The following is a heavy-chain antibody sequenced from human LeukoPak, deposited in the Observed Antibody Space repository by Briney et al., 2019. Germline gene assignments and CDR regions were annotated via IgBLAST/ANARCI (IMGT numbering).Heavy chain of an antibody. V-gene: IGHV1-46*03. D-gene: IGHD6-13*01. CDR2: INPSGGST. CDR1: GYTFTSYY. Sequence: ASVKVSCKASGYTFTSYYMHWVRQAPGQGLEWMGIINPSGGSTSYAQKFQGRVTMTRDTSTSTVYMELSSLRSEDTAVYYCARVSSEKYSSSWTSSTFDYWGQGTLVTVSS. CDR3: ARVSSEKYSSSWTSSTFDY. J-gene: IGHJ4*02.